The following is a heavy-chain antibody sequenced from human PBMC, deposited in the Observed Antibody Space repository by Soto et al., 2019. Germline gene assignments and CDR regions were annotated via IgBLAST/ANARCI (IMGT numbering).Heavy chain of an antibody. V-gene: IGHV3-7*03. J-gene: IGHJ4*02. Sequence: PGGSLRLSCAAAGFSFRSYWMSWVRQAPGKGLVWVANINQDGSERKYVDSAKVRFTISRDNAKNSLYLQVNILKAEDTAVYYCAGDKPYSDSHDYWGQGTLDTVSS. CDR2: INQDGSER. CDR3: AGDKPYSDSHDY. D-gene: IGHD1-26*01. CDR1: GFSFRSYW.